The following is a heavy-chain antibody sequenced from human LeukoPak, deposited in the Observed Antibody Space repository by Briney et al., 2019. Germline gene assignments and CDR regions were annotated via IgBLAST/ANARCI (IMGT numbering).Heavy chain of an antibody. CDR2: VSGSGRST. D-gene: IGHD3-3*01. V-gene: IGHV3-23*01. CDR3: AKLDDFWSGLYYFDY. Sequence: GGSLRLSCAASGFTFSSSAMSWVRQAPGKGLEWVSAVSGSGRSTYYADSVKGRFTISRDNSKNTLCLQMNSLGAEDTAVYYCAKLDDFWSGLYYFDYWGQGTLVTVSS. CDR1: GFTFSSSA. J-gene: IGHJ4*02.